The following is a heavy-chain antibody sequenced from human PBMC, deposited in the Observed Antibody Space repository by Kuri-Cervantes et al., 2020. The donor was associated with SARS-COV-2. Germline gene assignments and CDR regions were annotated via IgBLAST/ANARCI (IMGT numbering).Heavy chain of an antibody. V-gene: IGHV1-18*01. Sequence: ASVKVSCKASGGTFSSYAISWVRQAPGQGLEWMGWISTYNGNTNYAQKLQGRVTMTTDTSTSTVYMDLRSLRSDDTAVYYCAREGTIVVGGLDSWGQGTLVTVSS. J-gene: IGHJ4*02. CDR1: GGTFSSYA. CDR3: AREGTIVVGGLDS. CDR2: ISTYNGNT. D-gene: IGHD2-21*01.